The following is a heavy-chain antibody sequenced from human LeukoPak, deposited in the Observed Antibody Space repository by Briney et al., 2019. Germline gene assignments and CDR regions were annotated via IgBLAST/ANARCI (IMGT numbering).Heavy chain of an antibody. D-gene: IGHD3-3*01. V-gene: IGHV3-15*01. CDR3: ARGWRTFDY. CDR1: GFTFSNAW. CDR2: IKSKTDGGTT. J-gene: IGHJ4*02. Sequence: GGSLRLSCAASGFTFSNAWMSWVRQAPGKGLEWVGRIKSKTDGGTTDYAAPVKGRFTISRDNSKNTLYLQMNSLRAEDTAVYYCARGWRTFDYWGQGTLVTVSS.